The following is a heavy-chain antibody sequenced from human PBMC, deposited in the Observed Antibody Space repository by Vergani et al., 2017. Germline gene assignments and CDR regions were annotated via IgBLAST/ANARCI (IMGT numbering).Heavy chain of an antibody. J-gene: IGHJ3*02. CDR2: ISSSSSYI. V-gene: IGHV3-21*01. D-gene: IGHD4-23*01. CDR3: ARDGLATVVTNDALDI. Sequence: EVQLVGSGGGLVKPGGSLRLSCAASGFTFSSYSMNWVRQAPGKGLEWVSSISSSSSYIYYADTVKGRFTNSRDNAKNSLYLQMNSLRAGDTTVYYCARDGLATVVTNDALDIGGQGTMVTVSS. CDR1: GFTFSSYS.